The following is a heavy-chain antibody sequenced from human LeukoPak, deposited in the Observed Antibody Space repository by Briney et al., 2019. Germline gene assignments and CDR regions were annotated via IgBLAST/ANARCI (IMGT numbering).Heavy chain of an antibody. CDR1: GGSFSGYY. CDR2: FNHSGNP. Sequence: SETLSLTCAVYGGSFSGYYGGWIPQPPGKGLEWIGEFNHSGNPNSNPSLKSRDTISVDTSKNQFSLKLSSVTAADTAVYCCARGLNYYGSLTWDYWGKGTLVTVSS. D-gene: IGHD3-10*01. J-gene: IGHJ4*02. CDR3: ARGLNYYGSLTWDY. V-gene: IGHV4-34*01.